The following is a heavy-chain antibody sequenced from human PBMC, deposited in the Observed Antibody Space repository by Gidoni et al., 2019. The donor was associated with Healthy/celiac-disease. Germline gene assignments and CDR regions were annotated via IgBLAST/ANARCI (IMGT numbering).Heavy chain of an antibody. D-gene: IGHD1-1*01. J-gene: IGHJ5*02. CDR1: GFTFSDHY. Sequence: QVQLVESGGGMVKPGGSLRLSCAASGFTFSDHYMSWIRPAPGKGLEWVSYISRSGSTIYYADSVKGRFTISRDNAKNLLYLQMNSLRAEDTAVYYCARDTSRYNWFDPWGQGTLVTVSS. CDR3: ARDTSRYNWFDP. V-gene: IGHV3-11*01. CDR2: ISRSGSTI.